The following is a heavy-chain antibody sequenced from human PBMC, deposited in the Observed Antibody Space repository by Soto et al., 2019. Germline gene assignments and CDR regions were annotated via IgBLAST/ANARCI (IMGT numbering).Heavy chain of an antibody. Sequence: ASVKVSCKASGYTFTTFSFTWVRQAPGQGLEWMGWISVNNRKTKYAQEFQGRVSRTTDTSTSTAYMELRSLRSDDTAVYFCARGRAATLAATGYDYWGQGTLVTVSS. CDR3: ARGRAATLAATGYDY. D-gene: IGHD6-13*01. CDR1: GYTFTTFS. J-gene: IGHJ4*02. V-gene: IGHV1-18*01. CDR2: ISVNNRKT.